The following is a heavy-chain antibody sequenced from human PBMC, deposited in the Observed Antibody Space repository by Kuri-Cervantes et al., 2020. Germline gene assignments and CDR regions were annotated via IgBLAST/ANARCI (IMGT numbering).Heavy chain of an antibody. Sequence: GGSLKISCAASGFTFSDYYMSWIRQAPGKGLEWVSYISSSGSTIYYADSVKGRFTISRDNSKNTLYLQMNSLRAEDTAVYYCAKDHSSSWYYFDYWGQGTLVTVSS. J-gene: IGHJ4*02. V-gene: IGHV3-11*04. CDR3: AKDHSSSWYYFDY. CDR1: GFTFSDYY. D-gene: IGHD6-13*01. CDR2: ISSSGSTI.